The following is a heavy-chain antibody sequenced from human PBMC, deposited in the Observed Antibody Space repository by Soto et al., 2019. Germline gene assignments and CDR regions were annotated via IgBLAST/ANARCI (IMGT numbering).Heavy chain of an antibody. Sequence: ASVKVSCKASGYTFTSYGISLVRQAPGQGLEWMGWISAYNGNTNYAQKLQGRVTMTTDTSTSTAYMELRSLRSDDTVVYYCARYIGNIVVVPAVFDPWGQGTLVTVSS. J-gene: IGHJ5*02. V-gene: IGHV1-18*01. CDR3: ARYIGNIVVVPAVFDP. CDR2: ISAYNGNT. CDR1: GYTFTSYG. D-gene: IGHD2-2*01.